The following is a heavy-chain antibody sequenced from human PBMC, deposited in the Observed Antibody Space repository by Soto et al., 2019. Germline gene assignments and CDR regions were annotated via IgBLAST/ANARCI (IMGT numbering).Heavy chain of an antibody. CDR2: ISYDGSNK. CDR1: GFTFSSYA. Sequence: GGSLRLSCAASGFTFSSYAMHWVRQAPGKGLEWVAVISYDGSNKYYADSVKGRFTISRDNSKNTLYLQMNSLRAEDTAVYYCARDLGGAAAGNLGMDVWGQGTTATVSS. CDR3: ARDLGGAAAGNLGMDV. V-gene: IGHV3-30-3*01. J-gene: IGHJ6*02. D-gene: IGHD6-13*01.